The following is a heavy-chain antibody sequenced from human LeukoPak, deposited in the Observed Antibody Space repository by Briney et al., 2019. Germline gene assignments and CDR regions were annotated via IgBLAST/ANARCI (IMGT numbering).Heavy chain of an antibody. V-gene: IGHV4-34*01. D-gene: IGHD3-10*01. CDR1: GGSFSGYY. CDR2: INHSGST. Sequence: PSETLSLTCAVYGGSFSGYYWSWIRQPPGKGLEWIGEINHSGSTNYNSSLKSRVTISVDTSKNQFSLKLSSVTAADTAVYYCARGSRGGSYYKPGYYYYMDVWGKGTTVTVSS. CDR3: ARGSRGGSYYKPGYYYYMDV. J-gene: IGHJ6*03.